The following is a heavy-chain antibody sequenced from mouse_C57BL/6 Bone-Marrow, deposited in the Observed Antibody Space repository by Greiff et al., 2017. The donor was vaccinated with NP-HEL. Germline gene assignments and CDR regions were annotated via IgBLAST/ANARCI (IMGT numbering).Heavy chain of an antibody. Sequence: QVQLQQSGPELVKPGASVKISCKASGYAFSSSWMNWVKQRPGKGLEWIGRIYPGDGDTNSTFTVKGKATLTADKSSSTAYMQLSSLTSEDSAVYFCARGGGSSYVYWGQGTTLTVAS. CDR2: IYPGDGDT. CDR3: ARGGGSSYVY. CDR1: GYAFSSSW. D-gene: IGHD1-1*01. J-gene: IGHJ2*01. V-gene: IGHV1-82*01.